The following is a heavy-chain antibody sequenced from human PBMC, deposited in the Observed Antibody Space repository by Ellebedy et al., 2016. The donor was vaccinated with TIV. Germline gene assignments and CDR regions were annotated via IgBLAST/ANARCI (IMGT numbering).Heavy chain of an antibody. CDR1: GGTFSSYA. CDR3: ASYLYGSGSYYNGLGGGPEHYYYYYGMDV. Sequence: SVTVSCXASGGTFSSYAISWVRQAPGQGLEWMGGIIPIFGTANYAQKFQGRVTITADESTSTAYMELSSLRSEDTAVYYCASYLYGSGSYYNGLGGGPEHYYYYYGMDVWGQGTTVTVSS. V-gene: IGHV1-69*13. J-gene: IGHJ6*02. D-gene: IGHD3-10*01. CDR2: IIPIFGTA.